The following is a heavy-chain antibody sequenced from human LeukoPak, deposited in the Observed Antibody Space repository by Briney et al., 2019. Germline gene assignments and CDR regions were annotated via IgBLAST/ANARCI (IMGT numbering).Heavy chain of an antibody. V-gene: IGHV3-74*01. CDR2: IYRDGSST. J-gene: IGHJ4*02. Sequence: GGSLRLSCAASGFTFNNYWMHWVRQAPGKGLVGVSRIYRDGSSTSYADSVKGRFTVSRDNAKNTVYLQMNSLRAEDTAVYYCARITYYSDSSSYYHFDCWGQGTLVTVSS. CDR1: GFTFNNYW. D-gene: IGHD3-22*01. CDR3: ARITYYSDSSSYYHFDC.